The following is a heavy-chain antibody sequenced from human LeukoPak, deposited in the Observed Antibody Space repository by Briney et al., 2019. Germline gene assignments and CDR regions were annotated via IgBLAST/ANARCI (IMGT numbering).Heavy chain of an antibody. Sequence: GGSLRLSCASSGFTFSEYDMHWVRQATGKGLEWFSAIGTAGDTYYTGSVKGRFTISRENAKNSLYLQMNSLRAGDTAVYYCARVAKERVGGVYYFDYWGQGTLVTVSS. D-gene: IGHD1-1*01. CDR3: ARVAKERVGGVYYFDY. J-gene: IGHJ4*02. V-gene: IGHV3-13*01. CDR1: GFTFSEYD. CDR2: IGTAGDT.